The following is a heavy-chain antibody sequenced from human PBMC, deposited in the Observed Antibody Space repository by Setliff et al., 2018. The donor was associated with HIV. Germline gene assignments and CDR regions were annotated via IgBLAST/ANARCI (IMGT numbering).Heavy chain of an antibody. Sequence: GGSLRLSCTTDGFTFGDYALSWVRQAPGKGLEWVGFIRSIAYGGTTEYAASVKGRFIISRDDSKSISYLQMDSLRTEDTAVYYCAAVPWGHSSLIIDHWGQGTPVTVSS. D-gene: IGHD3-16*01. CDR3: AAVPWGHSSLIIDH. V-gene: IGHV3-49*04. CDR2: IRSIAYGGTT. J-gene: IGHJ4*02. CDR1: GFTFGDYA.